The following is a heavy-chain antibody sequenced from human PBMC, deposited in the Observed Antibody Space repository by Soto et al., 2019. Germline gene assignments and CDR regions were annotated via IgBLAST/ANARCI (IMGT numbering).Heavy chain of an antibody. CDR2: IKQDGSEK. J-gene: IGHJ3*02. CDR3: AREIVGATKRDAFDI. CDR1: GFTFSSYW. Sequence: GGSLRLSCAASGFTFSSYWMSWVRQAPGKGLEWVANIKQDGSEKYYVDSVKGRFTISRDNAKNSLYLQMNSLRAEDTAVYYCAREIVGATKRDAFDIWGQGTMVTVSS. V-gene: IGHV3-7*05. D-gene: IGHD1-26*01.